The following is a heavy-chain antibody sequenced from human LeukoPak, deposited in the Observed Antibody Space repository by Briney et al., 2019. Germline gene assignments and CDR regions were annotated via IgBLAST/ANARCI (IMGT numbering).Heavy chain of an antibody. CDR3: ARKVAAAGTDY. CDR2: ISAYNGNT. V-gene: IGHV1-18*01. J-gene: IGHJ4*02. D-gene: IGHD6-13*01. CDR1: VYTFTSYG. Sequence: GASVKVSCKPSVYTFTSYGISWVRQAPGQGLAWMGWISAYNGNTNYPQKLQGRVTVTTDTSTSTAYLELRSLRSDDTAVYYCARKVAAAGTDYWGQGTLVTVSS.